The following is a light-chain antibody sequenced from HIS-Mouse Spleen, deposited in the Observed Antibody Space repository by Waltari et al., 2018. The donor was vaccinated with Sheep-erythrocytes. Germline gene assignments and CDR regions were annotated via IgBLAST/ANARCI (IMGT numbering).Light chain of an antibody. CDR3: QQYGSSPLFT. J-gene: IGKJ3*01. CDR2: GSS. Sequence: EIVLTQPPGTLSLSPGERATLSCRASQSVGSSYLAWYQQKPGPAHRLLIYGSSSRATGIPDRFRGSWTGTNFTLTISALEPEDFAMYYCQQYGSSPLFTFGPGPKVDIK. CDR1: QSVGSSY. V-gene: IGKV3-20*01.